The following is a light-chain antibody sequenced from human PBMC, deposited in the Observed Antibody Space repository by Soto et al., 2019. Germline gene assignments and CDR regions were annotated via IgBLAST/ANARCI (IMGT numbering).Light chain of an antibody. CDR3: ATWDDSLSVL. J-gene: IGLJ2*01. CDR2: RNN. CDR1: SSNIGSHH. Sequence: QSALTQPPSASGTPGQRVTISCSGSSSNIGSHHVYWYQQLPGTAPKVLLYRNNQRPSGVPDRFSGSKSGTSASLAISGLRSEDEDDYYCATWDDSLSVLFGGGTKVTVL. V-gene: IGLV1-47*01.